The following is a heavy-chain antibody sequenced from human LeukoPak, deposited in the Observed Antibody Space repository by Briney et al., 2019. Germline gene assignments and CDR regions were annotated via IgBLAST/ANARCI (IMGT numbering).Heavy chain of an antibody. CDR3: AKEGDDPYFDY. D-gene: IGHD3-16*01. J-gene: IGHJ4*02. Sequence: GRSLRLSCAASGFTFSSYGMPWVRQAPGKGLEWVAVISYDGSNKYYADSVKGRFTISRDNSKNTLYLQMNSLRAEDTAVYYCAKEGDDPYFDYWGQGTLVTVSS. CDR1: GFTFSSYG. CDR2: ISYDGSNK. V-gene: IGHV3-30*18.